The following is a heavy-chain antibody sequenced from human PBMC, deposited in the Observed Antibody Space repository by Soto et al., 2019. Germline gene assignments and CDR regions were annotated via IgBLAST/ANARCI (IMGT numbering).Heavy chain of an antibody. D-gene: IGHD4-17*01. Sequence: PSETLSLTCTVSGGSISSGDYYWSWIRQPPGKGLEWIGYIYYSGSTYYNPSLKSRVTISVDTSKNQFSLKLSSVTAADTAVYYCARDKATVVTRFDYWGQGTLVTVS. V-gene: IGHV4-30-4*01. CDR3: ARDKATVVTRFDY. CDR2: IYYSGST. CDR1: GGSISSGDYY. J-gene: IGHJ4*02.